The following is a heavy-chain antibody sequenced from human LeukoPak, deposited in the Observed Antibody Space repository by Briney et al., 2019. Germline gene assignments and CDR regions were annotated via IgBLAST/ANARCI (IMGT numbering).Heavy chain of an antibody. J-gene: IGHJ5*02. D-gene: IGHD6-19*01. Sequence: GSLRLSCAASGFTFSNYAMSWVRQAPGKGLEWVSSIDASGGATYYADSVKGRFTISRDNSKNTFYLQMNSLRAEDTAVYSCAKGSGSGWYGWFAPWGQGTLVTVSS. CDR1: GFTFSNYA. V-gene: IGHV3-23*01. CDR3: AKGSGSGWYGWFAP. CDR2: IDASGGAT.